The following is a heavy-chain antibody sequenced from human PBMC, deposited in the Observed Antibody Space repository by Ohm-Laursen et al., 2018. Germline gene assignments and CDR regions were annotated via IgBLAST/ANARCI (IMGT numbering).Heavy chain of an antibody. CDR3: ARGDTYGLDY. D-gene: IGHD3-10*01. CDR1: GYTFDSFG. J-gene: IGHJ4*02. V-gene: IGHV1-18*01. CDR2: ISPYSGQT. Sequence: GSSVKVSCKASGYTFDSFGITWVRQAPGQGLEWMGWISPYSGQTKYALKLPGRVTMTTDTSTSTAYMDVRGLRSDDTAVYYCARGDTYGLDYWGQGTQVTVSS.